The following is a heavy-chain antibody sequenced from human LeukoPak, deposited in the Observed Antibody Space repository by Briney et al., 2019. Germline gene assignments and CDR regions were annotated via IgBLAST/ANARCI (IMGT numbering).Heavy chain of an antibody. CDR1: GFTFSSYW. Sequence: GGSLRLSCAASGFTFSSYWMSWVRQAPGKGLEWVANIKQDGSEKYYVDSVKGRFTISRDNAKNSLYLQMNSLRAEDTAVYYCARFYSSSSGYFDYWGQGTLVTVSS. D-gene: IGHD6-6*01. CDR2: IKQDGSEK. CDR3: ARFYSSSSGYFDY. J-gene: IGHJ4*02. V-gene: IGHV3-7*01.